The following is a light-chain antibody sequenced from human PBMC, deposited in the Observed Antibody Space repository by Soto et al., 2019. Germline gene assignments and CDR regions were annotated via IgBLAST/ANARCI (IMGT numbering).Light chain of an antibody. Sequence: EIVMTQSPATLSVSPGERATLSCRASQRVSSNLAWYQQKPGQAPRLLIYSASTMATGIPARFSGSGSGTDFTLTISSLQSEDFAVYYCQKYNNWLYTFGQGTKLEIK. V-gene: IGKV3-15*01. CDR1: QRVSSN. J-gene: IGKJ2*01. CDR2: SAS. CDR3: QKYNNWLYT.